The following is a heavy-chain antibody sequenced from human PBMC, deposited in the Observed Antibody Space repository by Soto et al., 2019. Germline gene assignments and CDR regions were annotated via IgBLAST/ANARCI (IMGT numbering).Heavy chain of an antibody. Sequence: EAQLVESGGGLVQPGGSLRVSCAVSGFTFSDYWMSWVRQAPGKGLEWVAKIKQDGSEKEFVDSVEGRFTICRDNANNSLYLHMYSLRVEATAIYYCARGGRDAYDWFDPWGQGTLVTVSS. J-gene: IGHJ5*02. CDR3: ARGGRDAYDWFDP. D-gene: IGHD3-16*01. V-gene: IGHV3-7*01. CDR2: IKQDGSEK. CDR1: GFTFSDYW.